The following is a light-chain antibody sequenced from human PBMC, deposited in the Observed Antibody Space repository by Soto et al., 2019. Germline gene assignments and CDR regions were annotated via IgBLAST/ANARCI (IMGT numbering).Light chain of an antibody. CDR3: SSYTNKDTPL. V-gene: IGLV2-14*03. CDR2: DVT. CDR1: SSDVGGYDH. J-gene: IGLJ3*02. Sequence: QSVLTQPASVSGSPGQSITISCTGTSSDVGGYDHVSWYQQHPGKAPKLIIYDVTVRPSGISPRFSGSKSDNTASLAVSGLQPEDEADYYCSSYTNKDTPLFGGGTKLTVL.